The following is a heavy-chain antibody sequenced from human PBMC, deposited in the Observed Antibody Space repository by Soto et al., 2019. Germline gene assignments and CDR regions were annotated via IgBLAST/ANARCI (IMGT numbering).Heavy chain of an antibody. CDR1: GQSFSGHS. J-gene: IGHJ4*02. D-gene: IGHD1-1*01. CDR3: ARGSGIVALPGELEDVKYDY. CDR2: INESGST. V-gene: IGHV4-34*01. Sequence: QVQLQQWGAGLVKPSETLSLSCAVYGQSFSGHSWAWIRQPPGKGLEWSGEINESGSTYYNPSLKRRVTISTGTSKNQFSLKLSSVSAADTAAYFCARGSGIVALPGELEDVKYDYWGQGTLVNVSS.